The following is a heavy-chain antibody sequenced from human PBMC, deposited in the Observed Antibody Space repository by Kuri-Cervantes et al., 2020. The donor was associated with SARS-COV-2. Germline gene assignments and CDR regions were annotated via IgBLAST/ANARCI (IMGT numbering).Heavy chain of an antibody. CDR2: IKQDGSEK. CDR1: GFTFSSYA. Sequence: GGSLRLSCAASGFTFSSYAMHWVRQAPGKGLEWVANIKQDGSEKYYVDSVKGRFTISRDNAKNSLYLQMNSLRAEDTAVYYCARTTYGSGSYWDDAFDIWGQGTMVTVSS. CDR3: ARTTYGSGSYWDDAFDI. J-gene: IGHJ3*02. V-gene: IGHV3-7*01. D-gene: IGHD3-10*01.